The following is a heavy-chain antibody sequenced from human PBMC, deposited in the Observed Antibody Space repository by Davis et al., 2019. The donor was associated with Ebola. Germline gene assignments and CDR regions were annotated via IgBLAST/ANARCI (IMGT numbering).Heavy chain of an antibody. D-gene: IGHD3-3*01. J-gene: IGHJ4*02. V-gene: IGHV3-11*01. CDR1: GFSFSDYY. CDR3: AVTIFGVATPDY. CDR2: ISSSGSTM. Sequence: GGSLRLSCAASGFSFSDYYMSWIRQAPGKGLEWVSHISSSGSTMFYADSVKGRFTISRDNAKKSLYLQMNSLRAEDTAVYYCAVTIFGVATPDYWGQGTLVTVSS.